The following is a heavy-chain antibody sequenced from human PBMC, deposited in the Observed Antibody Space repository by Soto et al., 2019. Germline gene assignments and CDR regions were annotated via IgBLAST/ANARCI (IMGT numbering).Heavy chain of an antibody. CDR1: GGSISSGGYY. CDR3: ARDVRNCGGDCYSYYFDY. J-gene: IGHJ4*02. Sequence: SETRSLTCTVSGGSISSGGYYWSWIRQHPGKGLEWIGYIYYSGSTYYNPSLKSRVTISVDTSKNQFSLKLSSVTAADTAVYYCARDVRNCGGDCYSYYFDYWGQGTLVTVSS. D-gene: IGHD2-21*02. V-gene: IGHV4-31*03. CDR2: IYYSGST.